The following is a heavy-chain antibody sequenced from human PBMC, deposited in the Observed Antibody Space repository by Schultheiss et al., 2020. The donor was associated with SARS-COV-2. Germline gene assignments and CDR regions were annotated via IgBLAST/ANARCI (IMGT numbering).Heavy chain of an antibody. Sequence: GSLRLSCAVSGGSISSSNWWSWVRQPPGKGLEWIGEIYHSGSTNYNPSLKSRVTISVDTSKNQFSLKLSSVTAADTAVYYCARGEVSNYDFWSGTYYYYGMDVWGQGTTVTVSS. CDR1: GGSISSSNW. CDR2: IYHSGST. CDR3: ARGEVSNYDFWSGTYYYYGMDV. V-gene: IGHV4-4*02. D-gene: IGHD3-3*01. J-gene: IGHJ6*02.